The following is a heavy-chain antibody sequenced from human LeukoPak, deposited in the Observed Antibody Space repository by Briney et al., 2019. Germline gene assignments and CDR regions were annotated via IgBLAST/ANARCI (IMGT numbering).Heavy chain of an antibody. CDR1: GGSISSGSYY. D-gene: IGHD2-15*01. CDR2: IYSSGST. Sequence: SQTLPLTCTVSGGSISSGSYYWNWIRQPAGKGLEWIGRIYSSGSTNYNPSLKSRVTMSVDTSKNQFSLKLSSVTAADTAMYYCARYCSGSSCYSWGYYFDYWGQGTLVTVSS. V-gene: IGHV4-61*02. CDR3: ARYCSGSSCYSWGYYFDY. J-gene: IGHJ4*02.